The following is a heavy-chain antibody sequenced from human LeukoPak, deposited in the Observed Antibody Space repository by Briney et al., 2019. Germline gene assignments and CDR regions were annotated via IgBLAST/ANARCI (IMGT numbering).Heavy chain of an antibody. CDR2: IYYSGST. J-gene: IGHJ4*02. CDR1: GGSISSYY. CDR3: AGTTGYSYGNIDY. V-gene: IGHV4-59*01. Sequence: KPSETLSLTCTVSGGSISSYYWSWIRQPPGKGLEWIGYIYYSGSTNYNPSLKSRVTISVDTSKDQFSLKLSSVTAADTAVYYCAGTTGYSYGNIDYWGQGTLVTVSS. D-gene: IGHD5-18*01.